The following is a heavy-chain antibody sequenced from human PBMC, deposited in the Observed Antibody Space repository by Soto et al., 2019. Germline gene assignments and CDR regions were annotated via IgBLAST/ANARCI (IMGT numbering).Heavy chain of an antibody. CDR1: GGSISSYY. D-gene: IGHD3-3*01. V-gene: IGHV4-59*12. Sequence: SETLSLTCTVSGGSISSYYWSWIRQPPGKGLEWIGYIYYSGSTNYNPSLKSRVTISVDTSKNQFSLKLSSVTAADTAVYYCGRETSGYYRDYYYYMDVWGKGTTVTVS. CDR2: IYYSGST. CDR3: GRETSGYYRDYYYYMDV. J-gene: IGHJ6*03.